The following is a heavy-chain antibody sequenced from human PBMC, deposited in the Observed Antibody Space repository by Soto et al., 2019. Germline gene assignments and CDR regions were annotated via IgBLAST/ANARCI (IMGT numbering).Heavy chain of an antibody. V-gene: IGHV4-34*01. D-gene: IGHD3-3*01. CDR2: INHSGST. CDR3: ASGRIFGVVINNWFDT. CDR1: GGSFSGYY. Sequence: SETLSLTCAVYGGSFSGYYWSWIRQPPGKGLEWIGEINHSGSTNYNPALKSRVTISVDTSKKQFSLKLSYVTAADTAVYYCASGRIFGVVINNWFDTWGQGTLVTVSS. J-gene: IGHJ5*02.